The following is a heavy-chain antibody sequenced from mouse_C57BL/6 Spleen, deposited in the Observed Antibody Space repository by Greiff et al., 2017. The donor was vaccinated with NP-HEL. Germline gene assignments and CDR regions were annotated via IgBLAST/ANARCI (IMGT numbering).Heavy chain of an antibody. CDR2: IWSGGST. Sequence: QVQLKQSGPGLVQPSQCLSITCTVSGFSLTSYGVHWVRQSPGKGLEWLGVIWSGGSTDYNAAFISRLSISKDNSKSQVFFKMNSLQADDTAIYYCASITTGYYYAMDYWGQGTSVTVSS. CDR1: GFSLTSYG. J-gene: IGHJ4*01. CDR3: ASITTGYYYAMDY. V-gene: IGHV2-2*01. D-gene: IGHD1-1*01.